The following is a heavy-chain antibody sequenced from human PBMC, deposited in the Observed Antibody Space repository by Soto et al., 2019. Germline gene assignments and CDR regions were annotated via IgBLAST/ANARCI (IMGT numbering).Heavy chain of an antibody. V-gene: IGHV3-21*01. D-gene: IGHD1-7*01. CDR3: ARDPYGITGTTPSDY. CDR2: ISSSSSYI. CDR1: GFTFSSYS. Sequence: GGSLRLSCAASGFTFSSYSMNWVRQAPGKGLEWVSSISSSSSYIYYADSVKGRFTISRDNAKNSLYLQMNSLRAEDTAVYYSARDPYGITGTTPSDYWGQGTLVTVSS. J-gene: IGHJ4*02.